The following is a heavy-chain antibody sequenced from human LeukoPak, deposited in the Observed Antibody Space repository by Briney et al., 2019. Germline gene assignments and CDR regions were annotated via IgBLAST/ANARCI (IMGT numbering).Heavy chain of an antibody. V-gene: IGHV3-11*01. CDR1: GFTFSDYY. J-gene: IGHJ4*02. CDR3: ARGQIAAAAEFDY. CDR2: ISSSGSTT. D-gene: IGHD6-13*01. Sequence: KTGGSLRLSCAVSGFTFSDYYMSWIRQAPGKGLEWVPSISSSGSTTYYADSVKGRFTTSRDNAKNSLYLQMNSLRAEDTAVYYCARGQIAAAAEFDYWGQGTLVTVSS.